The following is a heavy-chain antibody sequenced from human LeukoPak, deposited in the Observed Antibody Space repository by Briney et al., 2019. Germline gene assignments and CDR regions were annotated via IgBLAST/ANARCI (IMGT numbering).Heavy chain of an antibody. V-gene: IGHV1-18*01. CDR1: GGTFSNYA. CDR3: ARVGRAFDI. Sequence: GASVKVSCKVSGGTFSNYAISWVRQAPGQGLEWMGWISAYNGNTNYAQKLQGRVTMTTDTSTSTAYMELRSLRSDDTAVYYCARVGRAFDIWGQGTMVTVSS. J-gene: IGHJ3*02. CDR2: ISAYNGNT. D-gene: IGHD3-16*01.